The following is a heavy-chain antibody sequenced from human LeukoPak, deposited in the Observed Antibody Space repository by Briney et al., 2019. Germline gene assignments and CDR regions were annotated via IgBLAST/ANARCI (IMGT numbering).Heavy chain of an antibody. V-gene: IGHV4-30-2*01. CDR2: IYHSGIT. CDR1: GDSISSGGYY. D-gene: IGHD3-22*01. J-gene: IGHJ5*02. CDR3: ARYYDSSGYYENNWFDP. Sequence: SETLSLTCTVSGDSISSGGYYWNWIRQPPGKGLEWIGYIYHSGITNYNPSLKSRVTISIDRSKNQFSLKLSSVSAADTAVYYCARYYDSSGYYENNWFDPWGQGTLVTVSS.